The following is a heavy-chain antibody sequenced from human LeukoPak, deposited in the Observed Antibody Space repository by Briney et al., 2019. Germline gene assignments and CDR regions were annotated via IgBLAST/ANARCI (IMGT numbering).Heavy chain of an antibody. CDR1: GFTFDDYG. CDR3: ARGLGYSSGWYARRGFDY. J-gene: IGHJ4*02. Sequence: GGSLRLSCAASGFTFDDYGMSWVRQAPGKGLEWVSGINWNGGSTAYAASVKGRFTISRDTAKNSLYLQMNSLTPEDPASYYSARGLGYSSGWYARRGFDYWGQGTLVTVSS. D-gene: IGHD6-19*01. CDR2: INWNGGST. V-gene: IGHV3-20*04.